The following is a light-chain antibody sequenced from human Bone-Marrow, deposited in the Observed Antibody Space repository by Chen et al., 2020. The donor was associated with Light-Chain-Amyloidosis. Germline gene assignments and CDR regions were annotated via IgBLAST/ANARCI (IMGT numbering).Light chain of an antibody. V-gene: IGLV6-57*01. CDR1: SGSIATNY. CDR2: EDD. Sequence: NFMLTQPHSVSESPGQTVIISCTRSSGSIATNYVQWYQQRPGSSPTTVIYEDDQRPSGVPDRFSGSIDRSSNSASLTISGLKTEDEADYDCQSYQGSSQGVFGGGTKLTVL. J-gene: IGLJ3*02. CDR3: QSYQGSSQGV.